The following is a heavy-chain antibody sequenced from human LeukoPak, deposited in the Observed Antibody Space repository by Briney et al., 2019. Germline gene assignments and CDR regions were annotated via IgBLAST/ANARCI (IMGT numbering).Heavy chain of an antibody. Sequence: KPSETLSLTCTVSGGSISSSSYYWGWIRQPPGKGLEWIGSIYYSGSTYYNPSLKSRVTISVDTSKSQFSLKLSSVTAADTAVYYCARHGPYSSSWYGVDYWGQGTLVTVSS. CDR1: GGSISSSSYY. CDR3: ARHGPYSSSWYGVDY. J-gene: IGHJ4*02. CDR2: IYYSGST. V-gene: IGHV4-39*01. D-gene: IGHD6-13*01.